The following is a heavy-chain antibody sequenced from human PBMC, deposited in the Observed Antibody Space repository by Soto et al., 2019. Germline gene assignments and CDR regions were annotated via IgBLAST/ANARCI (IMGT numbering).Heavy chain of an antibody. CDR2: LGFDGGGR. D-gene: IGHD1-26*01. V-gene: IGHV3-33*01. CDR3: AREPVGPDYAMDV. Sequence: QMQLVESGGGVVQPGTSLRLSCAASGFDFSSYGMHLVRQTPGKGLEWVAVLGFDGGGRYYADSVKGRFTISRDNSKKMLYLQMDSLRAGDTASYYCAREPVGPDYAMDVWGQGTTVTVSS. J-gene: IGHJ6*02. CDR1: GFDFSSYG.